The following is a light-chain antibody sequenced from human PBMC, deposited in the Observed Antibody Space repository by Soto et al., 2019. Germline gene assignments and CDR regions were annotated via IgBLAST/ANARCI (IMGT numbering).Light chain of an antibody. CDR2: YAS. J-gene: IGKJ1*01. Sequence: DIQMTQSPSSLSASVGDSVTITCRASQTISSYLNWYQQKPGEAPKLLIYYASNLETGVPSRFSGRGSGTDFTLTISSLQPEDFATYYCQQYDAFSRTFGQGTKVDIK. CDR1: QTISSY. CDR3: QQYDAFSRT. V-gene: IGKV1-33*01.